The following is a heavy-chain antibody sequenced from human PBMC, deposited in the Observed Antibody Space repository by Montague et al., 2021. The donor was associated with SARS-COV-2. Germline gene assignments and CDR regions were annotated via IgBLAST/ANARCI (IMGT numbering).Heavy chain of an antibody. CDR1: GYSFTSYW. D-gene: IGHD3-16*01. V-gene: IGHV5-51*03. J-gene: IGHJ3*02. CDR2: IYPGDSDT. CDR3: ARRLEYYDYVWGSYLI. Sequence: QSGAEVKKPGESLKISCKGSGYSFTSYWIGWVRQMPGKGLEWVGIIYPGDSDTRYSPSFQGQVTISADKSISTAYLQWSSLRASDTAMYYCARRLEYYDYVWGSYLIWGQGTMVTVSS.